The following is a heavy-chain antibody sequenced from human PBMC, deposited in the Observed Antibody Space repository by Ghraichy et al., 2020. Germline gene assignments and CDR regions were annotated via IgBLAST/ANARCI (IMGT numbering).Heavy chain of an antibody. V-gene: IGHV3-48*03. D-gene: IGHD3-10*01. J-gene: IGHJ4*02. Sequence: LSLTCAASGFTFSSYEMNWVRQALGKGLEWVSYISSSGSTINYADSVKGRFTISRDNAKNLLYLQMNSLRAEDTAVYYFARDNMVRGVIIDYWGQGTLVTVSS. CDR3: ARDNMVRGVIIDY. CDR1: GFTFSSYE. CDR2: ISSSGSTI.